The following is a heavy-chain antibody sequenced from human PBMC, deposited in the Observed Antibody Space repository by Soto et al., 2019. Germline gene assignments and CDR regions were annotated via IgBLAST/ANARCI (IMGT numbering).Heavy chain of an antibody. V-gene: IGHV1-69*13. CDR2: IIPIFGTA. CDR1: GGTFSSYA. CDR3: AREPATVTTNYYGMDV. D-gene: IGHD4-17*01. J-gene: IGHJ6*02. Sequence: SVKVSCKAPGGTFSSYAISWVRQAPGQGLEWMGGIIPIFGTANYAQKFQGRVTITADESTSTAYMELSSLRSEDTAVYYCAREPATVTTNYYGMDVWGQGTTVTVSS.